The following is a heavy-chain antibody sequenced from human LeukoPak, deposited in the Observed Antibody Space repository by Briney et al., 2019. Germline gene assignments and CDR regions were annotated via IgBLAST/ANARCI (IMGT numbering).Heavy chain of an antibody. J-gene: IGHJ4*02. CDR1: GFTFSSYG. Sequence: GGSLRLSCAASGFTFSSYGMHWVRQAPGKGLEWVAVISYDGSNKYYADSVKGRFTISRDNSKNTLYLQMNSLRAEDTAVYYYAKDRGSYGYSPFDYWGQGTLVTVSS. CDR3: AKDRGSYGYSPFDY. D-gene: IGHD5-18*01. CDR2: ISYDGSNK. V-gene: IGHV3-30*18.